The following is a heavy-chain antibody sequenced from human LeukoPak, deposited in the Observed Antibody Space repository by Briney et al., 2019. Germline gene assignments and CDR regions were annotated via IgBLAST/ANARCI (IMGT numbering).Heavy chain of an antibody. Sequence: ASVNVSCKASGYTFTTYGISWVRQAPGQGLELMGWINAYNGNTDNAQKLQGRVTMTTDSSTTTAYMELRSLRSGDTAVYYCTRAVYLAVGAPRGLDYWGQGTLVTVSS. V-gene: IGHV1-18*01. CDR1: GYTFTTYG. CDR2: INAYNGNT. J-gene: IGHJ4*02. D-gene: IGHD6-19*01. CDR3: TRAVYLAVGAPRGLDY.